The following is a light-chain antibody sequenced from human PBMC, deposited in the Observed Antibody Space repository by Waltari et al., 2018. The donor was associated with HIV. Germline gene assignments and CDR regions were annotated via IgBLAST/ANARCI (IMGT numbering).Light chain of an antibody. CDR2: AVS. Sequence: IQLTQSPSFLSASVGDRVRITCRATQGVGSYLAWYQKKPGKAPKLLIYAVSVLQSGVPSRFSGSGSGTEFTLTISGLQPEDLATYFCQQLKTYPVTFGGGTKE. J-gene: IGKJ4*01. CDR1: QGVGSY. V-gene: IGKV1-9*01. CDR3: QQLKTYPVT.